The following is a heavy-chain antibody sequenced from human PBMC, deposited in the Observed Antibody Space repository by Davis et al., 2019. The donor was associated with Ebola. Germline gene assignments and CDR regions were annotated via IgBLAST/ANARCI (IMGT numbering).Heavy chain of an antibody. D-gene: IGHD5-12*01. CDR3: ARRGGRDYFDY. V-gene: IGHV5-10-1*04. CDR1: GYSFTSYW. Sequence: KVSCKGSGYSFTSYWIGWVRQIPGKGLEWMGRIDPRDSYTNYSPSFQGQVTISADKSISTAYLQWSSLKASDTAMYYCARRGGRDYFDYWGQGTLVTVSS. CDR2: IDPRDSYT. J-gene: IGHJ4*02.